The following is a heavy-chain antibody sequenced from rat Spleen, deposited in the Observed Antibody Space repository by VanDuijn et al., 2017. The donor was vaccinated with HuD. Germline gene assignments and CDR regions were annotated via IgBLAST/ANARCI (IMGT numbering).Heavy chain of an antibody. D-gene: IGHD1-9*01. Sequence: EVQLVESDGGLVQPGRSMKLSCAASGFTFINYDMAWVRQAPKRGLEWVASITSGGSNTYYPDSVKGRFTISRDNAKSTLSLQMDSLRSEDTATYYCARRHYGYTDYFDYWGQGVMVTVSS. CDR1: GFTFINYD. CDR2: ITSGGSNT. J-gene: IGHJ2*01. CDR3: ARRHYGYTDYFDY. V-gene: IGHV5-25*01.